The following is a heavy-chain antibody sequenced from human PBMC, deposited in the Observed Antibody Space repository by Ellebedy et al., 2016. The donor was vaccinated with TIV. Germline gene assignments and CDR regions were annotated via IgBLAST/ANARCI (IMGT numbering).Heavy chain of an antibody. J-gene: IGHJ4*02. CDR2: IKEDGSEK. CDR1: GFSFNKFW. CDR3: VRGSGSGGRH. D-gene: IGHD1-26*01. V-gene: IGHV3-7*01. Sequence: GESLKISCTVSGFSFNKFWMSWARQAPGKGPEWVANIKEDGSEKYHVDSVKGRFTISRGNAKNSVFLQMQSLRVEDTAVYYCVRGSGSGGRHWGQGTLVTVSS.